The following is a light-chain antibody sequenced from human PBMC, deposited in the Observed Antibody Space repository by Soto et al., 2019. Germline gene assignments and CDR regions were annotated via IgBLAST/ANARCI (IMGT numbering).Light chain of an antibody. CDR1: QSVSNF. J-gene: IGKJ1*01. V-gene: IGKV3-11*01. CDR3: QQRSNWPWT. CDR2: DAS. Sequence: EIVLTQSPATLSLSPGERATLSCRASQSVSNFLAWYQQKPGQAPRLLISDASNRATGIPGRFSGSGSGTDVSLTISSLEPEDFEVYYCQQRSNWPWTCGQGTKVEIK.